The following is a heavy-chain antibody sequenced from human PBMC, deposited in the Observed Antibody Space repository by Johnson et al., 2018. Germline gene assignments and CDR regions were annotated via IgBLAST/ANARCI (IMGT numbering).Heavy chain of an antibody. CDR3: AKGSGGGRDAFDI. Sequence: QVQLVQSGGGVVQPGRSLRLSCAASGFTFSSYGMHWVRQAPGKGLEWVAVISYDGSNKYFADSVKGRFTISRDNSKNTLYLQMNSLGAEDTAGYYCAKGSGGGRDAFDIWGQGTMVTVSS. V-gene: IGHV3-30*18. D-gene: IGHD1-26*01. CDR2: ISYDGSNK. J-gene: IGHJ3*02. CDR1: GFTFSSYG.